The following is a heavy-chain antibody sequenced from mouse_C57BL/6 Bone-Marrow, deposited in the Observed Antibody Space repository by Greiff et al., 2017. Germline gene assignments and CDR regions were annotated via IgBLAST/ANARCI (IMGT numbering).Heavy chain of an antibody. CDR1: GYTFTSYW. CDR2: INPSSGYT. J-gene: IGHJ2*01. Sequence: VQRVESGAELAKPGASVKLSCKASGYTFTSYWMHWVKQRPGQGLEWIGYINPSSGYTKYNQKFKDKATLTADKSSSTAYMQLSSLTYEDSAVYYCASPNYVFDYWGQGTTLTVSS. CDR3: ASPNYVFDY. V-gene: IGHV1-7*01. D-gene: IGHD2-1*01.